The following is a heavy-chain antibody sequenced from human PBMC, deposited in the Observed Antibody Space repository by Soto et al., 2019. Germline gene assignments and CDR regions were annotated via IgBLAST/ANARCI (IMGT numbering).Heavy chain of an antibody. J-gene: IGHJ4*02. D-gene: IGHD3-22*01. CDR2: INHSGST. CDR1: GGSFSGYY. V-gene: IGHV4-34*01. CDR3: ARGFPYYYDSSGYYDY. Sequence: SETLSLTCAVYGGSFSGYYWIWIRQPPGKGLEWIGEINHSGSTNYNPSLKSRVTISVDTSKNQFSLKLSSVTAADTAVYYCARGFPYYYDSSGYYDYWGQGTLVTVSS.